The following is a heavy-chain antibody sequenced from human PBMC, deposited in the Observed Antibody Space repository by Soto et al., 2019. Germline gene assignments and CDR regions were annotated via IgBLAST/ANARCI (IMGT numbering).Heavy chain of an antibody. CDR2: ISRSGANT. D-gene: IGHD3-10*01. Sequence: LRLSCAGSGFNFSDYYMVWVRQAPGKGLEWVSSISRSGANTHYADSVKGRFTISRDNARNSLYLQMNSLRAEDTARYFCARGINRSGAYWGQGTQVTVSS. CDR1: GFNFSDYY. CDR3: ARGINRSGAY. V-gene: IGHV3-11*03. J-gene: IGHJ4*02.